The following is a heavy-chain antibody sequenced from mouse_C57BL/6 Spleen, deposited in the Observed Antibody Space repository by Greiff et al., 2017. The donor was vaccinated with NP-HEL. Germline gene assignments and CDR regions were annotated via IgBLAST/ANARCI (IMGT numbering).Heavy chain of an antibody. Sequence: EVKLLESGPGLVKPSQSLSLTCSVTGYSITSGYYWNWIRQFPGNKLEWMGYISYDGSNNYNPSFKNRISITRDTSKNQFFLKLNSVTTEDTATYYCATPTDGVRGYFDVWGTGTTVTVSS. V-gene: IGHV3-6*01. CDR3: ATPTDGVRGYFDV. D-gene: IGHD1-1*01. CDR2: ISYDGSN. CDR1: GYSITSGYY. J-gene: IGHJ1*03.